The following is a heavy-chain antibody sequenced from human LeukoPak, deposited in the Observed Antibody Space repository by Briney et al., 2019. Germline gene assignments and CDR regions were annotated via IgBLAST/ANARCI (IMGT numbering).Heavy chain of an antibody. CDR2: IKYDGTVK. CDR1: GFTFSSYS. D-gene: IGHD6-13*01. V-gene: IGHV3-7*01. CDR3: ARDPDSSSFDY. J-gene: IGHJ4*02. Sequence: GGSLRLSCAASGFTFSSYSMKWVRQAPGKGLEFLANIKYDGTVKNYVDSVKGRFPISRDNPKNSLYLQMDSLRAEDTAVYYCARDPDSSSFDYWGQGALVTVSS.